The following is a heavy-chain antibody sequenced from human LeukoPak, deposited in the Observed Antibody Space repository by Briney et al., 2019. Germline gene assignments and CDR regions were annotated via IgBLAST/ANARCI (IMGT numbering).Heavy chain of an antibody. Sequence: PSETLSLTCTVSGGSISSYYWSWIRQPPGKGLEWIGYIYYSGSTNYNPALKSGVTISVDTSKNQFSLKLGSVTAADTAVYYCARHDSSAWYGGVDHWGQGTLVTVSS. CDR2: IYYSGST. CDR1: GGSISSYY. J-gene: IGHJ4*02. V-gene: IGHV4-59*08. CDR3: ARHDSSAWYGGVDH. D-gene: IGHD6-19*01.